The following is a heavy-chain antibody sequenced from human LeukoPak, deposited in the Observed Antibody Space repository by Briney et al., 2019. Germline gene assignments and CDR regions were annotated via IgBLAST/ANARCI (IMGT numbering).Heavy chain of an antibody. J-gene: IGHJ4*02. CDR1: GGSFSGYY. CDR2: INHSGST. CDR3: TGGAVAGISFDY. V-gene: IGHV4-34*01. Sequence: SETLSLTCAVYGGSFSGYYWSWIRQPPGKGLEWIGEINHSGSTNYNPSLNIRVNISVDTSKNQFSLKLSSVTAADTAVYYCTGGAVAGISFDYWGQGTLVTVSS. D-gene: IGHD6-19*01.